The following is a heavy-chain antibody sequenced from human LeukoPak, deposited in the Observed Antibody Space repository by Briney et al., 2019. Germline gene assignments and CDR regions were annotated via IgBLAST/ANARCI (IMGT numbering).Heavy chain of an antibody. CDR3: AIAPYELNHGGDHLDY. V-gene: IGHV3-30*04. CDR2: ISYDGSNK. D-gene: IGHD1-14*01. J-gene: IGHJ4*02. Sequence: PGGSLRLSCAASGFTFSSYAMHWVRQAPGKGLEWVAVISYDGSNKYYADSVKGRFTISRDNSKNTLYLQMNSLRAEDTAVYYCAIAPYELNHGGDHLDYWGQGTLVTVSS. CDR1: GFTFSSYA.